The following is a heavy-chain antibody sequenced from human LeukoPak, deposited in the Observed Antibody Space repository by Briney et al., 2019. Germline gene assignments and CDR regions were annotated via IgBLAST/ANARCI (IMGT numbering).Heavy chain of an antibody. V-gene: IGHV4-34*01. CDR2: INHSGST. CDR1: GGSFSGYY. Sequence: SETLSLTCAVYGGSFSGYYWSWIRQPPGKGLEWIGEINHSGSTNYNPSLKSRVTMSVDTSKNQFSLKLSSMTAADTAVYYCARSARSDAFDIWGQGTMVTVSS. CDR3: ARSARSDAFDI. J-gene: IGHJ3*02.